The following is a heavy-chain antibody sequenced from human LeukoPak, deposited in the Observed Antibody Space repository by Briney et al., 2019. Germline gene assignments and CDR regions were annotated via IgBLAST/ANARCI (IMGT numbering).Heavy chain of an antibody. V-gene: IGHV1-18*01. CDR2: ISGSNGNT. J-gene: IGHJ4*02. Sequence: ASVKVSCKGFDYTFTNYGVSWVRQARGQGLEWIGWISGSNGNTNYAQKFQGRVTMTTDKSTRTAYMELRSLRSDDTALYYCARDRDVVVIAAPGYWGQGTLVTVSS. D-gene: IGHD2-15*01. CDR3: ARDRDVVVIAAPGY. CDR1: DYTFTNYG.